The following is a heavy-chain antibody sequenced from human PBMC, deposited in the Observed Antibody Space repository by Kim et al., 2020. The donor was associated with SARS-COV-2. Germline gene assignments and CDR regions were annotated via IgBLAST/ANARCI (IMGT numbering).Heavy chain of an antibody. Sequence: ASVKVSCKASGYTFTSYGISWVRQAPGQGLEWMGWISAYNGNTNYAQKLQGRVTMTTDTSTSTAYMELRSLRSDDTAVYYCARVNSSASHWYFDLWGRGTLVTVSS. CDR1: GYTFTSYG. J-gene: IGHJ2*01. CDR3: ARVNSSASHWYFDL. V-gene: IGHV1-18*04. CDR2: ISAYNGNT. D-gene: IGHD3-22*01.